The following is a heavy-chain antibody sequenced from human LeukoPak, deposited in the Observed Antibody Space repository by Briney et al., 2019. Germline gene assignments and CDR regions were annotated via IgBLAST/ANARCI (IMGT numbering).Heavy chain of an antibody. D-gene: IGHD3-10*01. V-gene: IGHV4-59*08. CDR1: GGSISSYI. J-gene: IGHJ4*02. CDR3: ARSSAYTSEVNHL. Sequence: PETLSVTCAESGGSISSYISSTIRQPPGKGLEWIGYIYYSGSTNYNPSLKSRVTISVDTSKNQFSLKLSSVTAADTAVYYCARSSAYTSEVNHLWRRGTLVTVSS. CDR2: IYYSGST.